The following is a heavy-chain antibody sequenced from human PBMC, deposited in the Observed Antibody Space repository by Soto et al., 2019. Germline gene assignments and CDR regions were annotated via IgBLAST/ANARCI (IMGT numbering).Heavy chain of an antibody. Sequence: GGSLRLSCAASGFTFSSYWMSWVRQAPGKGLEWVANIKQDGSEKYYVDSVKGRFTISRDNAKNSLYLQMNSLRAEDTAVYYCARYSIFGVVTYFYYCGQGASVTVSS. CDR1: GFTFSSYW. CDR2: IKQDGSEK. D-gene: IGHD3-3*01. V-gene: IGHV3-7*01. J-gene: IGHJ4*02. CDR3: ARYSIFGVVTYFYY.